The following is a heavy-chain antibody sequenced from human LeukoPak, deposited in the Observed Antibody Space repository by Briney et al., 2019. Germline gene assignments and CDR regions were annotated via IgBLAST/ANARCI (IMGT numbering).Heavy chain of an antibody. D-gene: IGHD5-12*01. Sequence: ASETLSLTCTVSGGSISSYYWSWIRQPPGKGLEWIGYIYYSGSTNYNPSLKSRVTISVDTSKNQFSLKLSSVTAADTAVYYCARGDSGYDTYYFDYWAQGPLVTVSS. CDR3: ARGDSGYDTYYFDY. CDR2: IYYSGST. V-gene: IGHV4-59*01. CDR1: GGSISSYY. J-gene: IGHJ4*02.